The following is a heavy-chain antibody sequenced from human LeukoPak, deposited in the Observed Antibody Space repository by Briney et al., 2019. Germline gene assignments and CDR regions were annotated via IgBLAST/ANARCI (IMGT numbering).Heavy chain of an antibody. CDR2: ISGGAGST. D-gene: IGHD3-22*01. CDR1: AITFSTYA. CDR3: AKGHYDSTEDYYMDV. J-gene: IGHJ6*03. V-gene: IGHV3-23*01. Sequence: GSLRLSCAASAITFSTYAMSWVRQAPGKGLECVSVISGGAGSTYYADSVKGRFTISRDNSKNTLYLQMNSLRAEDTAVYYCAKGHYDSTEDYYMDVWGKGTTVTVSS.